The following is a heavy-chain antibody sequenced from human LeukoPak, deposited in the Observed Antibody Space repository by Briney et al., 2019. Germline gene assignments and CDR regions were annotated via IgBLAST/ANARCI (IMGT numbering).Heavy chain of an antibody. CDR1: GFTFSRFA. V-gene: IGHV3-23*01. CDR2: IRGSGDST. Sequence: SLRLSCAASGFTFSRFAMSWVRQAPGKGLEWVSAIRGSGDSTYYADSVKGRFTISRDNSKNMLSLQMNTLRAEDTAIYYCAKGYTFGPNWFDHWGQGTLVTVSS. J-gene: IGHJ5*02. CDR3: AKGYTFGPNWFDH. D-gene: IGHD5-18*01.